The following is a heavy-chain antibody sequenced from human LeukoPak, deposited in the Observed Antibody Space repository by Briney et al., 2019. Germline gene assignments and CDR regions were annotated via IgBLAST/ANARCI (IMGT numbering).Heavy chain of an antibody. CDR1: GFTFSNAW. D-gene: IGHD2-21*01. Sequence: GGSLRLSCAASGFTFSNAWMSWVRQAPGKGLEWVANIKPDGSEKNYVDSVKGRSTISRDNARNSLYLQMNSLRAEDTAVYYCASILWWDIGFDYWGQGTLVTVSS. CDR2: IKPDGSEK. J-gene: IGHJ4*02. V-gene: IGHV3-7*01. CDR3: ASILWWDIGFDY.